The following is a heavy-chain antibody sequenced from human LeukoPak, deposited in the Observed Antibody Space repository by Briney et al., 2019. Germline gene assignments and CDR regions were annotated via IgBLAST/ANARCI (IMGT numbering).Heavy chain of an antibody. D-gene: IGHD3-3*01. CDR2: ISYDGSNK. CDR1: GFTFSSYP. Sequence: GGSLRLSCAASGFTFSSYPMHWVRQAPGKGLEWVAIISYDGSNKYYADSVKGRFSISRDNSKNTLYLQMNSLRAEDTAVYYCARGSDGGSYPYFDYWGQGTLVTVSS. V-gene: IGHV3-30-3*01. J-gene: IGHJ4*02. CDR3: ARGSDGGSYPYFDY.